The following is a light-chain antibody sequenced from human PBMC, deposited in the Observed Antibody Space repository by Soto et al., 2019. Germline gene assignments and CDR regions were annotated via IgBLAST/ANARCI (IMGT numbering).Light chain of an antibody. J-gene: IGKJ3*01. CDR3: QQYNSYLLT. Sequence: DIQMTQSPSTLSASVGDRVTITCRASQSISRSLAWYQQKPGKAPNLLIYDASSLESGVPSRFSGSGFGTDFTLTISSLQPDDFATYYCQQYNSYLLTFGRGTTVDIK. CDR1: QSISRS. V-gene: IGKV1-5*01. CDR2: DAS.